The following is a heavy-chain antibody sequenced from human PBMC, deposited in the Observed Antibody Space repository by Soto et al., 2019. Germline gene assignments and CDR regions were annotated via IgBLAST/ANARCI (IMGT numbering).Heavy chain of an antibody. CDR1: GGSISSYY. CDR2: SYYSGST. V-gene: IGHV4-59*01. Sequence: QVQLQESGPGLVKPSETLSLTCTVSGGSISSYYWSWIRQPPGKGLEWIGFSYYSGSTNYNPSLKSRVTISVDTSKNQFSLKLRSVAVADTAVYYCATTLKGSSWFFDYWGHGTLVTVSS. CDR3: ATTLKGSSWFFDY. J-gene: IGHJ4*01. D-gene: IGHD6-13*01.